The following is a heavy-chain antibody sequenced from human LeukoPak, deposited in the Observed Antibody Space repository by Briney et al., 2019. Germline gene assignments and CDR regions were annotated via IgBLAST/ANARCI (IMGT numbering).Heavy chain of an antibody. J-gene: IGHJ6*03. CDR2: IIPIFGTA. Sequence: ASVKVSCKASGGTFNNYAISWVRQAPGEGLEWMGGIIPIFGTANYAQKFQGRVTITADKSTNTAYMELNSLRSEDTAVYHCARLKQQLVPPYYYYYMDVWGKGTTVTVSS. D-gene: IGHD6-13*01. CDR3: ARLKQQLVPPYYYYYMDV. CDR1: GGTFNNYA. V-gene: IGHV1-69*06.